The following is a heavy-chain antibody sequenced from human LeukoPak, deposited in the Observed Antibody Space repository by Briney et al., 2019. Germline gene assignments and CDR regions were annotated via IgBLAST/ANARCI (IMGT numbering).Heavy chain of an antibody. J-gene: IGHJ2*01. CDR1: GGSFSGYY. Sequence: SETLPLTCAVYGGSFSGYYWSWIRQPPGKGLEWIGEIHHSGSTNYNPPLKSRVTISVDTSKNQFSLKLTSVTAADTAVYYCARGGGDYWYFDLWGRGTLVTVSS. D-gene: IGHD2-21*01. V-gene: IGHV4-34*01. CDR2: IHHSGST. CDR3: ARGGGDYWYFDL.